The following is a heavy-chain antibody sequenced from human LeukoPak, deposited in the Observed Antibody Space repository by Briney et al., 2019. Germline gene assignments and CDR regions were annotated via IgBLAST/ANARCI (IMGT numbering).Heavy chain of an antibody. V-gene: IGHV1-8*01. J-gene: IGHJ4*02. Sequence: VASVKVSCKASGYTFTSYDINWVRQATGQGLEWMGWMNPNSGNTGYAQKFQGRVTMTRNTSISTAYMELSRLRSDDTAVYYCARGESRTPWWELHSVGSQLLGYFDYWGQGTLVTVSS. CDR3: ARGESRTPWWELHSVGSQLLGYFDY. D-gene: IGHD1-26*01. CDR2: MNPNSGNT. CDR1: GYTFTSYD.